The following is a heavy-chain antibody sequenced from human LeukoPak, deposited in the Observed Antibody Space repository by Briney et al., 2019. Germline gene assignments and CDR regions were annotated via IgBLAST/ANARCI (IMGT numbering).Heavy chain of an antibody. Sequence: GASVKVSCKASGYTFTSYGIGWVRQAPGQGLEWMGWISAYNGNTNYAQKLQGRVTMTTDTSTSTAYMELRSLRSDDTAVYYCARGRSGTWIQLWLYDYWGQGTLVTVSS. CDR1: GYTFTSYG. CDR3: ARGRSGTWIQLWLYDY. V-gene: IGHV1-18*01. D-gene: IGHD5-18*01. J-gene: IGHJ4*02. CDR2: ISAYNGNT.